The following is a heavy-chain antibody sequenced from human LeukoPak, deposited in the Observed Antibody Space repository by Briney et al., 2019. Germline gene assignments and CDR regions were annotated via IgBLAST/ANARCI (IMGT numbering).Heavy chain of an antibody. CDR1: GFTFTNFE. Sequence: GGSLTLSCTASGFTFTNFEMNWGRQAPGTGLEWGSYISYSGSTTSYADSVKERCTLSRDNAKSSLYLQMNSLRAEDTAVYYCARAGPPAFDPWGQGTLVTVSS. J-gene: IGHJ5*02. CDR3: ARAGPPAFDP. V-gene: IGHV3-48*03. CDR2: ISYSGSTT.